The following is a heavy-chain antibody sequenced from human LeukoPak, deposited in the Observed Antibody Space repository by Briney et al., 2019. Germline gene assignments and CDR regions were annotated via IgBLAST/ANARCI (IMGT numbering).Heavy chain of an antibody. J-gene: IGHJ4*02. V-gene: IGHV1-18*01. Sequence: ASVKVSCKASGYTFTSYGISWVRQAPGQGLEWMGWISAYNGNTNYAQKLQGRVTMTTDTSTSTAYMELRSLRSDDTAVYYCARDRRDSWNYAAGGYWGQGTLVTVSS. CDR1: GYTFTSYG. D-gene: IGHD1-7*01. CDR3: ARDRRDSWNYAAGGY. CDR2: ISAYNGNT.